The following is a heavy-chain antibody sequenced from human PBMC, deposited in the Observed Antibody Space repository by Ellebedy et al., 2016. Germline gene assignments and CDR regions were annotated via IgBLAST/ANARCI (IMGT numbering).Heavy chain of an antibody. CDR2: ISAYNGNT. D-gene: IGHD3-10*01. CDR3: ARDWSGAYAFDI. Sequence: ASVKVSXXASGYTFTSYGISWVRQAPGQGLEWMGWISAYNGNTNYAQKLQGRVTMTTDTSTSTAYMELRSLRSDDTAVYYCARDWSGAYAFDIWGQGTMVTVSS. J-gene: IGHJ3*02. CDR1: GYTFTSYG. V-gene: IGHV1-18*01.